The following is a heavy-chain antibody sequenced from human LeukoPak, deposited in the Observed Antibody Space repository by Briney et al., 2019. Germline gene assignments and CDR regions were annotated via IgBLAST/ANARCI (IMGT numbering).Heavy chain of an antibody. Sequence: PSETLSLTCTVSGGSVSSGGYYWSWIRQPPGKGLEWIGYINYSGSTNYNPSLKSRVTISVDTSKNQFSLKLSSVTAADTAVYHCARDYSGSYYSLDYWGQGTLVTVSS. D-gene: IGHD1-26*01. CDR3: ARDYSGSYYSLDY. V-gene: IGHV4-61*08. CDR2: INYSGST. J-gene: IGHJ4*02. CDR1: GGSVSSGGYY.